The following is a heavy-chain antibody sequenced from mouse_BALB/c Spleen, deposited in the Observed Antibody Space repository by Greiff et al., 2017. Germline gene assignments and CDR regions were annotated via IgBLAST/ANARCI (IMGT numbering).Heavy chain of an antibody. CDR2: ISTYYGNT. V-gene: IGHV1-67*01. J-gene: IGHJ4*01. CDR1: GYTFTDYA. Sequence: VQGVESGPELVRPGVSVKISCKGSGYTFTDYAMHWVKQSHAKSLEWIGVISTYYGNTNYNQKFKGKATMTVDKSSSTAYMELARLTSEDSAIYYCAAYDYDGEDYWGQGTSVTVSS. CDR3: AAYDYDGEDY. D-gene: IGHD2-4*01.